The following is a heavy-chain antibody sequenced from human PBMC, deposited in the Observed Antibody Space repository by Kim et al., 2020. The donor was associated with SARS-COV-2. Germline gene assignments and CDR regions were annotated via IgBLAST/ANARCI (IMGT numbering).Heavy chain of an antibody. D-gene: IGHD3-10*02. J-gene: IGHJ6*02. V-gene: IGHV4-39*01. CDR3: ARHVLKFYAMDV. Sequence: YSNPSLKRRVTISVDTSKHQFSRQLSSVTAADTAVYYYARHVLKFYAMDVWGQGTTVTVSS.